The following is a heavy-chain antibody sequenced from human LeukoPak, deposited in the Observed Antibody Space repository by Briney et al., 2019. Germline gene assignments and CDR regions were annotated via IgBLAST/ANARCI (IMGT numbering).Heavy chain of an antibody. D-gene: IGHD3-10*01. J-gene: IGHJ6*02. V-gene: IGHV4-59*08. CDR1: GCSITGYY. CDR2: IYSSGST. Sequence: SKTLSLTCTVSGCSITGYYWSWIRQPPGKGLEWIGYIYSSGSTNYNPYLKTRVTISLDTSNKQFSLKLISVTAADTAVYDCARRYAVRGVTYYYGEDVWGQGTTVTVSS. CDR3: ARRYAVRGVTYYYGEDV.